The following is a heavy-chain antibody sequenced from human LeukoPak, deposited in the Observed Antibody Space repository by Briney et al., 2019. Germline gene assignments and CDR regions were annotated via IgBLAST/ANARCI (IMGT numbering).Heavy chain of an antibody. J-gene: IGHJ4*02. V-gene: IGHV4-61*02. CDR3: ARDGYSYGYVGYFDS. D-gene: IGHD5-18*01. Sequence: SETLSLTCTVSGGSISSGSYYWSWVRQPAGKGLEWIGRIYSSGSTTYNPSLKSRVTISVDTPKNQFSLKLSSVTAADTAVYYCARDGYSYGYVGYFDSWGQGTLVTVSS. CDR1: GGSISSGSYY. CDR2: IYSSGST.